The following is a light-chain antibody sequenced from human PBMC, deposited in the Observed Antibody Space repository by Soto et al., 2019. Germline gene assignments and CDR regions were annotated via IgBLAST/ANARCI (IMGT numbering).Light chain of an antibody. J-gene: IGKJ1*01. CDR1: QSVSTS. CDR2: DAS. Sequence: IVLTQSPDALSLSPGERAALSCRASQSVSTSLAWYQHKPGQAPRLFIYDASKRAPGIPARFSGSGSGTDFTLTISSLEPEDFAVYYCQVRDVWPSFGQGTKVDIK. CDR3: QVRDVWPS. V-gene: IGKV3-11*01.